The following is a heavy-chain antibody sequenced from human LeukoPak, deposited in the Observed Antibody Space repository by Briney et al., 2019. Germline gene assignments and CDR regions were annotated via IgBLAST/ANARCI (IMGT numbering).Heavy chain of an antibody. CDR3: ARQGSSSRFDP. J-gene: IGHJ5*02. CDR2: IYYSGST. V-gene: IGHV4-39*01. D-gene: IGHD6-13*01. Sequence: PSETLSLTCTVSGGSISSSSYYWGWIRQPPGKGLEWIGSIYYSGSTYYNPSLESRVTISVDTSKNQFSLKLSSVTAADTAVYYCARQGSSSRFDPWGQGTLVTVSS. CDR1: GGSISSSSYY.